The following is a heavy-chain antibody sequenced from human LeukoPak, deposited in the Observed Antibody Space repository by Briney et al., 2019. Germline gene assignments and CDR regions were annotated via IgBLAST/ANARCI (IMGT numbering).Heavy chain of an antibody. Sequence: GGSLRLSCAASGFIFSDYSMNWVRQAPGKGLEWVSYIGRSTSAVYFADSVRGRFTISRDNAKNSLYLQMSSLRDEDTAVYYCASLMTTMYYFDYWGQGTLVTVSS. CDR2: IGRSTSAV. J-gene: IGHJ4*02. V-gene: IGHV3-48*02. CDR3: ASLMTTMYYFDY. CDR1: GFIFSDYS. D-gene: IGHD1-1*01.